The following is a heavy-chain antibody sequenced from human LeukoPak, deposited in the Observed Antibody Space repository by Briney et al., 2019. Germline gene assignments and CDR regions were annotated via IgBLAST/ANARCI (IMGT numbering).Heavy chain of an antibody. CDR1: GGSFSGSS. J-gene: IGHJ4*02. CDR3: ARPRYLAAAPFDY. D-gene: IGHD6-13*01. Sequence: ASETLSLTCAVYGGSFSGSSWSWIRQPPGKGLEWIGEINHSGSTNYNPSLKSRVTISVDTSKNQFSLKLSSVTAADTAVYYCARPRYLAAAPFDYWGQGTLVTVSS. CDR2: INHSGST. V-gene: IGHV4-34*01.